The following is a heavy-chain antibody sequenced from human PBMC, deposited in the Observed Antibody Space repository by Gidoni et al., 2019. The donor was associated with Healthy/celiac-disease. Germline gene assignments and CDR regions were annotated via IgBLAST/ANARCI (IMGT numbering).Heavy chain of an antibody. CDR1: GGSISSGCYS. D-gene: IGHD3-9*01. Sequence: QVQLQESGPGLVKPSQTLSLTCTVSGGSISSGCYSWSWIRQHPGKGLEWIGYIYYSGSTYYNPAVKSRVTISVDTCKNQFSLKLSSVTAADTAVYYCARGRVLRYFDWLLYMPYGMDVWGQGTTVTVSS. CDR3: ARGRVLRYFDWLLYMPYGMDV. J-gene: IGHJ6*02. V-gene: IGHV4-31*03. CDR2: IYYSGST.